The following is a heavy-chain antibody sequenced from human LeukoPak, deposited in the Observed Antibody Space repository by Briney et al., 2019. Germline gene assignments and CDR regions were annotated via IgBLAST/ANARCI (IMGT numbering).Heavy chain of an antibody. CDR1: GFSFSSYS. CDR3: ARDVTFSDSD. J-gene: IGHJ4*02. D-gene: IGHD1-26*01. V-gene: IGHV3-48*02. CDR2: ISSRSSTI. Sequence: PGGSLRLSCAASGFSFSSYSMNWVRQAPGKGLEWVSYISSRSSTIYYADSVKGRLTISRDNAKNSLYLQMKSLRDEDTAVYYCARDVTFSDSDWGQGTLVTVSS.